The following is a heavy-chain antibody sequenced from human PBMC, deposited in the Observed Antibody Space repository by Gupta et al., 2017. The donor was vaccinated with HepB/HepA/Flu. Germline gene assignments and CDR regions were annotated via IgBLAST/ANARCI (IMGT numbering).Heavy chain of an antibody. D-gene: IGHD2-2*01. Sequence: QVQLVQSGAEVKKPGSSVKVSCTASGGTFSSYAISWVRQAPGQGLEWRGGIIPIFGTANYAQKFQGRVTITADESTSTAYMELSSLRSEDTAVYYCARDRDIVVVPAAPDPLSYYYYMDVWGKGTTVTVSS. CDR2: IIPIFGTA. CDR3: ARDRDIVVVPAAPDPLSYYYYMDV. J-gene: IGHJ6*03. V-gene: IGHV1-69*01. CDR1: GGTFSSYA.